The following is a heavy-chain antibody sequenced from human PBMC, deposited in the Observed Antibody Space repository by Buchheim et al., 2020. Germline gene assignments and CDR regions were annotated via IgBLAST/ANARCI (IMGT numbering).Heavy chain of an antibody. CDR1: GYTFTSYY. V-gene: IGHV1-46*01. J-gene: IGHJ4*02. CDR2: INPSGGST. CDR3: ARERSCSGGSCYTRGGFDY. D-gene: IGHD2-15*01. Sequence: QVQLVQSGAEVKKPGASVKVSCKASGYTFTSYYMHWVRQAPGQGLEWMGIINPSGGSTSYAQKFQGRVTMTRDTSTSTVHMELSSLRSEDAAVYYCARERSCSGGSCYTRGGFDYWGQGTL.